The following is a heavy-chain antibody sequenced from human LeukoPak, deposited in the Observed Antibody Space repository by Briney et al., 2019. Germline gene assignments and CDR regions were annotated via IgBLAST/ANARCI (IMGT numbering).Heavy chain of an antibody. CDR1: GGSISSYY. CDR2: IYTSGST. J-gene: IGHJ3*02. CDR3: AGTIFGVVPSAAFDI. Sequence: PSETLSLTCTVSGGSISSYYWSWIRQPAGKGLEWIGRIYTSGSTNYNPSLKSRVTMSVDTSKNQFSLKLSSVTAADTAVYYCAGTIFGVVPSAAFDIWGHGTMVTVSS. V-gene: IGHV4-4*07. D-gene: IGHD3-3*01.